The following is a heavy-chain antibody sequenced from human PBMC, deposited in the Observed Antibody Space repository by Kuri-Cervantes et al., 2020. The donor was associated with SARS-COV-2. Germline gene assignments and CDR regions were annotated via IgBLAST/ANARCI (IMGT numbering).Heavy chain of an antibody. D-gene: IGHD3-10*01. CDR2: IKQDGSEK. Sequence: GESLKISCAASGFTFSSYWMSWVRQAPGKGLEWVANIKQDGSEKYYVDSVKGRFTISRDNSKNTLYLQMNSLRAEDTAVYYCASNPPLLLLREWGQGTLVTVSS. J-gene: IGHJ4*02. CDR3: ASNPPLLLLRE. V-gene: IGHV3-7*01. CDR1: GFTFSSYW.